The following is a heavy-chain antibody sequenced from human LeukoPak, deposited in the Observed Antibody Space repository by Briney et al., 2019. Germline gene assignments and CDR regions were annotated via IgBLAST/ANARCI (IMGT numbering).Heavy chain of an antibody. CDR1: GFTFSSYS. D-gene: IGHD3-22*01. CDR2: ISSSSSNI. CDR3: ARTRGYYDSSGYCFDY. Sequence: RGSLRLSCAASGFTFSSYSMNWVRQAPGKGLEWVSSISSSSSNIYYADSVKGRFTISRDNAKNSLYLQMNILRAEDTAVYYCARTRGYYDSSGYCFDYWGQGTLVTVS. J-gene: IGHJ4*02. V-gene: IGHV3-21*01.